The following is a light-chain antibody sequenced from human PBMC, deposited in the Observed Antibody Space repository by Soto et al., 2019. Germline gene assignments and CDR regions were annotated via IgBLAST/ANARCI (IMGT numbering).Light chain of an antibody. CDR1: QTINIY. Sequence: DIQMTQSPSSLSASVGDTVTITCRASQTINIYLSWYQQRPGKAPKLLIYGAVSLQSGVPSRFSGSGSGPDVTLTISSLQPEDVASYYCQQTYSPPRTFGQGTTVEIK. CDR3: QQTYSPPRT. CDR2: GAV. V-gene: IGKV1-39*01. J-gene: IGKJ2*01.